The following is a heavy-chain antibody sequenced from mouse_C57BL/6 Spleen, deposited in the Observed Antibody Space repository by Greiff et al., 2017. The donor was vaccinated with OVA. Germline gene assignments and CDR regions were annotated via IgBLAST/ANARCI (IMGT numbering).Heavy chain of an antibody. CDR2: IDPNSDGT. CDR3: AATTVVAPHWYFDV. V-gene: IGHV1-72*01. CDR1: GYTFTSYW. J-gene: IGHJ1*03. D-gene: IGHD1-1*01. Sequence: QVQLQQPGAELVKPGASVKLSCKASGYTFTSYWMHWVKQRPGRGLEWLGRIDPNSDGTKYNEKFKSKATLTVDKPSITAYMQLSSLTSEDSAVYYCAATTVVAPHWYFDVWGTGTTVTVSS.